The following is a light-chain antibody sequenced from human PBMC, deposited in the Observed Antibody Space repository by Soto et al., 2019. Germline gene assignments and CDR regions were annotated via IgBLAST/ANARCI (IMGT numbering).Light chain of an antibody. CDR3: QQCYSTAT. Sequence: IRVTQSTCALSVYPGDRDTLSCLASQSVSNNYLAWYQQKPGQAPRLLIYGASTRATGIPDRFSGSGSGTDFTLTISRLESEDCARYYCQQCYSTATFGQGTMVDIK. CDR2: GAS. J-gene: IGKJ1*01. CDR1: QSVSNNY. V-gene: IGKV3-20*01.